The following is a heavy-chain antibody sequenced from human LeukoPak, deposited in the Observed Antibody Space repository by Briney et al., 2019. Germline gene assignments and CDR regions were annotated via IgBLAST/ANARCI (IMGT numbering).Heavy chain of an antibody. V-gene: IGHV1-18*01. CDR2: ISGYNGNT. D-gene: IGHD3-22*01. J-gene: IGHJ4*02. Sequence: GASVKVSCKASGYTFTSYGISWVRQAPGQGLEWMGWISGYNGNTNDAQKLQGRVTMTTDTSTSTAYMELRSLRSDDTAVYYCARDQGYYDSSGYYYEGSDYWGQGTLVTVSS. CDR3: ARDQGYYDSSGYYYEGSDY. CDR1: GYTFTSYG.